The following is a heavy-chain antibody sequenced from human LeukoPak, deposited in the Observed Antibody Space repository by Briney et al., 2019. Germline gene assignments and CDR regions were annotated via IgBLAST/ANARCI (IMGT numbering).Heavy chain of an antibody. CDR2: ISGSSIYI. J-gene: IGHJ4*02. CDR1: GFTFSTYS. CDR3: ARDPPYYDSSGYYYDY. D-gene: IGHD3-22*01. V-gene: IGHV3-21*01. Sequence: SGGSLRLSCAASGFTFSTYSMNWVRQAPGKGLEWVSSISGSSIYIYYAESVKGRFTISRDNAKNSLYLQMNSLSAEDTAVYYCARDPPYYDSSGYYYDYWGQGTLVTVSS.